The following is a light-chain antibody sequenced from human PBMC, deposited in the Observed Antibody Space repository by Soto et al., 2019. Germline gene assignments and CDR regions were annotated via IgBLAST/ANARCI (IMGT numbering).Light chain of an antibody. V-gene: IGKV1-5*01. CDR1: QSISSW. Sequence: DIQMTQSPSTLSASVGDRVTIACRASQSISSWLAWYQQKPGKAPELLIYDASTLESGVPSRFSGSGSGIEFTLTISSXQPDDFATYYCQQYNTYSRTFGQGTKVDIK. CDR2: DAS. CDR3: QQYNTYSRT. J-gene: IGKJ1*01.